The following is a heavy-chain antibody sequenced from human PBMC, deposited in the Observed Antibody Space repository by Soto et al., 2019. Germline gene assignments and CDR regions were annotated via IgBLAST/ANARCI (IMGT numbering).Heavy chain of an antibody. V-gene: IGHV4-34*01. J-gene: IGHJ4*02. CDR3: AAQYSSGWYYYKN. Sequence: SETLSLTCAVYGGSFSGYYWSWIRQPPGKGLEWIGEINHSGSTNYNPSLKSRVTISVDTSKNQFSLKLSSVTAVDTAVYYCAAQYSSGWYYYKNWGQGTLVTVSS. CDR1: GGSFSGYY. CDR2: INHSGST. D-gene: IGHD6-19*01.